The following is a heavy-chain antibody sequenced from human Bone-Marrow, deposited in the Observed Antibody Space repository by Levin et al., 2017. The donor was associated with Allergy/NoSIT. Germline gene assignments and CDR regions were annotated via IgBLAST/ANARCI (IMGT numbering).Heavy chain of an antibody. CDR3: TYNAGTGEIGDL. CDR2: IYWDDSK. J-gene: IGHJ3*01. Sequence: QTLSLTCTFSGFSLSAHGVGVGWIRQPPGKAPEWLALIYWDDSKVYRPSLASRLTVTMDTSKNQVVLTMTDMDPVDSGTYYCTYNAGTGEIGDLWGRGTLVTVSS. D-gene: IGHD3-10*01. V-gene: IGHV2-5*02. CDR1: GFSLSAHGVG.